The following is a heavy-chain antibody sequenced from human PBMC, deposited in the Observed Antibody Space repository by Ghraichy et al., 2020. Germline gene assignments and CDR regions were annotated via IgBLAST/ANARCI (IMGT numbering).Heavy chain of an antibody. Sequence: LSLTCTVSGGSISSGGYYWSWIRQHPGKGLEWIGYIYYSGSTYYNPSLKSRVTISVDTSKNQFSLKLSSVTAADTAVYYCARGGCSGGSCYFLGSWFDPWGQRTLVTVSS. V-gene: IGHV4-31*03. CDR3: ARGGCSGGSCYFLGSWFDP. J-gene: IGHJ5*02. D-gene: IGHD2-15*01. CDR2: IYYSGST. CDR1: GGSISSGGYY.